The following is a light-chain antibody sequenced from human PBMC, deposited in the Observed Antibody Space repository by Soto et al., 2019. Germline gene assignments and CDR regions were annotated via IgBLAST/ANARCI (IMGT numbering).Light chain of an antibody. Sequence: QSVLTQPPSVSGAPGQRITISCTGSSSNIGADFDVYWYQQLPGAAPKLLIYGNTNRPSGVPDRFSGSKSGNTASLTVSGLQAEDEADYYCSSYAGSSNVFGTGTKVTVL. J-gene: IGLJ1*01. CDR3: SSYAGSSNV. CDR1: SSNIGADFD. V-gene: IGLV1-40*01. CDR2: GNT.